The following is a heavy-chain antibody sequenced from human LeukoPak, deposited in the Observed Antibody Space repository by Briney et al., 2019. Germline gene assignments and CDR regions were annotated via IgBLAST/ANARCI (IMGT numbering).Heavy chain of an antibody. CDR3: ARGHGYVLDY. J-gene: IGHJ4*02. CDR2: INPNSGGT. V-gene: IGHV1-2*02. CDR1: GYTLTELS. Sequence: ASVKVSCKVSGYTLTELSMHWVRQAPGQRLEWMGWINPNSGGTNYAQKFQGRVTMTRDTSISTAYMELSRLRSDDTAVCYCARGHGYVLDYWGQGTLVTVSS. D-gene: IGHD5-12*01.